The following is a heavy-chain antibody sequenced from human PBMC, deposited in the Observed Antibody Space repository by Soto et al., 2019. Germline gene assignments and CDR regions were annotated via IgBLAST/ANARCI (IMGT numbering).Heavy chain of an antibody. V-gene: IGHV3-11*01. D-gene: IGHD2-21*02. CDR1: GFTFSDYY. CDR3: ARVALALLLTRPFTYGMDV. Sequence: GGSLRLSCAASGFTFSDYYMSWIRQAPGKGLEWVSYISSSGSTIYYADSVKGRFTISRDNAKNSLYLQMNSLRAEDTAVYYCARVALALLLTRPFTYGMDVWGQGTTVTVSS. J-gene: IGHJ6*02. CDR2: ISSSGSTI.